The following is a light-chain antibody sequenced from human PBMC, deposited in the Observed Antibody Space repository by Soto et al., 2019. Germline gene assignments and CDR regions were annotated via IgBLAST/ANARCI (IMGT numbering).Light chain of an antibody. CDR3: TSYSTSSTRVV. V-gene: IGLV2-14*01. J-gene: IGLJ2*01. CDR2: EVS. Sequence: QTVVTQPASVSGSPGQSITISCSGTSSDVGGYNYVSWYQQHPGKAPKLIIFEVSNRPSGVSNRFSGSKSGNTASLTISGLQAEDEGDYYCTSYSTSSTRVVFGGGTKLTVL. CDR1: SSDVGGYNY.